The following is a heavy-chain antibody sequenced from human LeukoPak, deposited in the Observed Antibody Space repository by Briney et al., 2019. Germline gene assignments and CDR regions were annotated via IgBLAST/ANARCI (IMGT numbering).Heavy chain of an antibody. D-gene: IGHD1-1*01. CDR3: ARDLERTSFPFDP. Sequence: SVKVSCKASGGTFSSYTISWVRQAPGQGLEWMGKIIPILGIANYAQKFQGRVTITADKSTSAAYMELSSLRSEDTAVYYCARDLERTSFPFDPWGQGTLVTVSS. CDR1: GGTFSSYT. J-gene: IGHJ5*02. V-gene: IGHV1-69*04. CDR2: IIPILGIA.